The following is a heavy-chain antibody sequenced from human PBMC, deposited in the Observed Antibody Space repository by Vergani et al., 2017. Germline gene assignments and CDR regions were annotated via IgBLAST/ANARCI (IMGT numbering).Heavy chain of an antibody. CDR1: EYSFGNYW. CDR3: ARHTTYTDS. CDR2: IYPADSDT. D-gene: IGHD1-1*01. Sequence: EVELVQSGPEMRKPGESLKISCKGSEYSFGNYWIGWGRQMPGKGLEWMGIIYPADSDTRYSPSFQGQVTISADKSISTAFLQWDSLKASYTALYYCARHTTYTDSWGQGTLVTVSS. J-gene: IGHJ4*02. V-gene: IGHV5-51*01.